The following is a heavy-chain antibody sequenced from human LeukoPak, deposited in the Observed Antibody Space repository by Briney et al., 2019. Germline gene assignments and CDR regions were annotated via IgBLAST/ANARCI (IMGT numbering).Heavy chain of an antibody. CDR3: AKAPGMIVVVFDY. D-gene: IGHD3-22*01. J-gene: IGHJ4*02. V-gene: IGHV3-21*04. Sequence: PGGSLRLSCAASGFTFSSYRMNWVRQAPGKGLEWVSSISSSSSYIYYADSVKVRFTISRDNAKNSLYLQMNSLRAEDTAVYYCAKAPGMIVVVFDYWGQGTLVTVSS. CDR1: GFTFSSYR. CDR2: ISSSSSYI.